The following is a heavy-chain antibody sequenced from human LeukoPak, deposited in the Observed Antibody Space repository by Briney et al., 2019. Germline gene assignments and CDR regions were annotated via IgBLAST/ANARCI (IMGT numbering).Heavy chain of an antibody. Sequence: ASVTVSCTASGYTFTGYYMHWVRQAPGQGLEWMGLINPGGGNTNYAQNFQGRVTMTRDTSTSTIYMELSSLRSEDTAIYYCARIRDGYNDAYDIWGQGTVVTVPS. J-gene: IGHJ3*02. CDR1: GYTFTGYY. D-gene: IGHD5-24*01. CDR2: INPGGGNT. CDR3: ARIRDGYNDAYDI. V-gene: IGHV1-46*01.